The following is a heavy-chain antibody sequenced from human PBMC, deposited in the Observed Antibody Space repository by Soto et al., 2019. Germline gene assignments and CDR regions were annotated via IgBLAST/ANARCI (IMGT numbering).Heavy chain of an antibody. Sequence: LGESLKISCQGSGYSFTNYWIGWVRQMPGKGLEWMGSIWPGDSETRYNPSFQGQVTISADKSISTAYLQWSSLKASDTAMYYCAIGGDWYFFDIWAQGTMVTVSS. V-gene: IGHV5-51*01. J-gene: IGHJ3*02. CDR3: AIGGDWYFFDI. CDR1: GYSFTNYW. D-gene: IGHD2-21*02. CDR2: IWPGDSET.